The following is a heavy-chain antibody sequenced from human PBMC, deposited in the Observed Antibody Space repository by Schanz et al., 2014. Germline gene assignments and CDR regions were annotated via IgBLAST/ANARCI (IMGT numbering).Heavy chain of an antibody. Sequence: QVVLREAGGGVVRPGRSVRLSCVASGFTFRSYGMHWVRQAPGKGLEWVAHISFDGGKTYYADSVKGRFTISRDNTKNTLFLQINNLRPEDTAMYFCARVGRDYISSSVLDSLHYWGQGSLVTVS. J-gene: IGHJ4*02. V-gene: IGHV3-30*04. D-gene: IGHD6-6*01. CDR2: ISFDGGKT. CDR1: GFTFRSYG. CDR3: ARVGRDYISSSVLDSLHY.